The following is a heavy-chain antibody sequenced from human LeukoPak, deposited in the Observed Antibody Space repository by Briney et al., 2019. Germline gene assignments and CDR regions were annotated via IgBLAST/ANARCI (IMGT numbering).Heavy chain of an antibody. CDR3: ARLVRYSEDFDY. CDR1: GYTFTSYG. J-gene: IGHJ4*02. D-gene: IGHD3-9*01. CDR2: ISAYNGNT. V-gene: IGHV1-18*01. Sequence: ASVKVSCKASGYTFTSYGISWVRQAPGQGLAWMGWISAYNGNTDYAQKLQGRVTMTTDTSTSTAYMELRSLRSDDTAVYYCARLVRYSEDFDYWGQGTLVTVSS.